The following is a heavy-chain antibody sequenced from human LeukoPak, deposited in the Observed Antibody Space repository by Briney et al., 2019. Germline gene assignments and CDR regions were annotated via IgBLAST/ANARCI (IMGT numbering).Heavy chain of an antibody. Sequence: GGSLRLSCVASGFTFNNYWMSWVRQAPGKGLERVASIKQDGSDKYYVDTVRGGFTISRDNAKNSLYLQMSSLRAGDTAVYYCARGYMTADYWGQGSLVTVSS. CDR1: GFTFNNYW. CDR2: IKQDGSDK. J-gene: IGHJ4*02. V-gene: IGHV3-7*05. CDR3: ARGYMTADY. D-gene: IGHD2-2*02.